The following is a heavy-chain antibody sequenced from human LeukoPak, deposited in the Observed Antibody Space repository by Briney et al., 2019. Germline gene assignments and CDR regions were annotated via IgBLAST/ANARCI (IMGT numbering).Heavy chain of an antibody. CDR3: ARGGPIPNYYYYYYMDV. Sequence: PSETLSLTCAVYGGSFSGYYWSWIRQPPGKGLEWIGEINHSGSTNYNPSLKSRVTISVDTSKNQFSLKLSSVTAADTAVYYCARGGPIPNYYYYYYMDVWGKGTTVTVSS. CDR2: INHSGST. J-gene: IGHJ6*03. V-gene: IGHV4-34*01. CDR1: GGSFSGYY.